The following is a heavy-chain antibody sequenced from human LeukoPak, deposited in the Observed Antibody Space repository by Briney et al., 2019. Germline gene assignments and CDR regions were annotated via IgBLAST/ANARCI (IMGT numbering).Heavy chain of an antibody. Sequence: PSETLSLTCAVYGGSFSGYYWSRIRQPPGKGLEWIGEINHSGSPNYNPSLKSRVTISVDTSKNQFSLKLSSVTAADTAVYYCARPLRYYGSGSYDAFDIWGQGAMVTVSS. CDR1: GGSFSGYY. CDR3: ARPLRYYGSGSYDAFDI. V-gene: IGHV4-34*01. D-gene: IGHD3-10*01. J-gene: IGHJ3*02. CDR2: INHSGSP.